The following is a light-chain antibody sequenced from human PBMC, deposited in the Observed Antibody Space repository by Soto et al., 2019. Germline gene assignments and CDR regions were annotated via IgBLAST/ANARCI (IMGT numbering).Light chain of an antibody. Sequence: EVVLTQSPDTLSLSPGETATLSCRASQSVDRYVAWYQQKVGQAPRLLSYDAYTRATGVGARFTGSGSATDCSLTITSLWPVDLAVHFCQQRGKCHNTCGPGTKVEMK. V-gene: IGKV3-11*01. J-gene: IGKJ2*01. CDR3: QQRGKCHNT. CDR1: QSVDRY. CDR2: DAY.